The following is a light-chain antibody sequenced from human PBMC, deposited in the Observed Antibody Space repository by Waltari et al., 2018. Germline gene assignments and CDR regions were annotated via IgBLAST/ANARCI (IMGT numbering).Light chain of an antibody. Sequence: QSALTQPAPVSGSPGQSITISSTGTSSDVRGYNSVSWYQQHPGTAPKLMMYDVTKRPSAVSDRFSGSKSGNTASLTISGLQAEDEADYYCNSYTSSSTLWVFGGGTKLTVL. J-gene: IGLJ3*02. V-gene: IGLV2-14*01. CDR3: NSYTSSSTLWV. CDR2: DVT. CDR1: SSDVRGYNS.